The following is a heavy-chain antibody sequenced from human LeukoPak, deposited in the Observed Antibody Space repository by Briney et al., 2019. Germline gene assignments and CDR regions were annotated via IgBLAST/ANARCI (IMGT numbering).Heavy chain of an antibody. CDR2: INPNSGDT. J-gene: IGHJ4*02. D-gene: IGHD2-2*01. CDR3: ARDYCSSTSCLFDY. V-gene: IGHV1-2*06. CDR1: GYTFTGYH. Sequence: GASVKVSRKASGYTFTGYHMHWVRQAPGQGLEWMGRINPNSGDTNNAQKFQGRVTMTRDTSISTAYMDLSRLTSDDTAVYYCARDYCSSTSCLFDYWGQGTLVTVSS.